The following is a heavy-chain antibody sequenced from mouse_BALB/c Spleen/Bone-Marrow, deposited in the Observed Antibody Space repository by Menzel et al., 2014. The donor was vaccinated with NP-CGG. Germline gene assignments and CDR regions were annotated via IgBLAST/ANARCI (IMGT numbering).Heavy chain of an antibody. V-gene: IGHV1S81*02. D-gene: IGHD2-4*01. CDR1: GYTFTSYY. CDR3: TSIYYDYDAGYAMDY. Sequence: QVQLQQSGAELVKPGASVKLSCKASGYTFTSYYMYWVKQRPGQGLERIGGINPSNGGTNFNEKFKSKATLTVDKSSSTAYMQLSSLTSEDSAVYYCTSIYYDYDAGYAMDYWGQGTSVTVSS. J-gene: IGHJ4*01. CDR2: INPSNGGT.